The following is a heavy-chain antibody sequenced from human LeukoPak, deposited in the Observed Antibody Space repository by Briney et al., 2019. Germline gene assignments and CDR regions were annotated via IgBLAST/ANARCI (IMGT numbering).Heavy chain of an antibody. J-gene: IGHJ6*02. Sequence: PSETLSFTCTVSGGSISSSSYYWGWIRQPPGKGLEWIGSIYYSGSTYYNPSLKSRVTISVDTSKNQFSLKLSSVTAADTAVYYCSYGSGNLYGMDVWGQGTTVTVSS. CDR2: IYYSGST. D-gene: IGHD3-10*01. V-gene: IGHV4-39*01. CDR3: SYGSGNLYGMDV. CDR1: GGSISSSSYY.